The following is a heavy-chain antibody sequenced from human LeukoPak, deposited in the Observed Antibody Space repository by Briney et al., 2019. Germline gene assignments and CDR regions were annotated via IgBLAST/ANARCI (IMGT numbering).Heavy chain of an antibody. CDR1: GYTFTSYD. Sequence: GASVKVSCKASGYTFTSYDINWVRQATGQGLEWIGWMNPNSGNTGYAQKFQGRVTITRNTSISTAYMELSSLRSEDTAVYYCARSSYDSSGYYWEDAFDIWGQGTMVTVSS. D-gene: IGHD3-22*01. V-gene: IGHV1-8*03. J-gene: IGHJ3*02. CDR3: ARSSYDSSGYYWEDAFDI. CDR2: MNPNSGNT.